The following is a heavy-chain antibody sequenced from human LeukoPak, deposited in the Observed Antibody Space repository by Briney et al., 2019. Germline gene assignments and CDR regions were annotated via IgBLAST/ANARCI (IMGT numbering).Heavy chain of an antibody. V-gene: IGHV3-30*03. D-gene: IGHD2-15*01. CDR3: ATDRGWFFDN. CDR1: GFTFSSSG. Sequence: GGSLRLTCAASGFTFSSSGMHWVRQAPGTGLEWVAFISHEGAEKYFADSVKGRFTISRDNSKNTLYLQMNSLRDEDTAVYYCATDRGWFFDNWGQRTLVTVAS. CDR2: ISHEGAEK. J-gene: IGHJ4*02.